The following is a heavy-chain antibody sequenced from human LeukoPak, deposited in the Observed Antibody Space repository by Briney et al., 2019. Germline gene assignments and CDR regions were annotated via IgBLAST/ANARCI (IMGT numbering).Heavy chain of an antibody. CDR2: INHSGST. Sequence: PGGSLRLSCAASGFTFSDYYMSWIRQPPGKGLEWIGEINHSGSTNYNPSLKSRVTISVDTSKNQFSLKLSSVTAADTAVYYCARCNDFLTGYIRAQKRYFDLWGRGTLVTVSS. CDR1: GFTFSDYY. V-gene: IGHV4-34*01. D-gene: IGHD3/OR15-3a*01. CDR3: ARCNDFLTGYIRAQKRYFDL. J-gene: IGHJ2*01.